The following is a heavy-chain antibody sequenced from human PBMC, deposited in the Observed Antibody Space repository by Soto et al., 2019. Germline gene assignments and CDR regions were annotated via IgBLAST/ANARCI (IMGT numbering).Heavy chain of an antibody. V-gene: IGHV3-23*01. D-gene: IGHD6-6*01. CDR1: GFTFSNYS. CDR3: AKALQYSSSRQYFYYGMDV. CDR2: MNSGGRS. Sequence: GGSLRLSCAASGFTFSNYSMSWVRQAPGKGLEWVSGMNSGGRSYYADSVKGRFTISRDTSKNMLYLHMNSLRADDTAVFYCAKALQYSSSRQYFYYGMDVWGQGPTVTVSS. J-gene: IGHJ6*02.